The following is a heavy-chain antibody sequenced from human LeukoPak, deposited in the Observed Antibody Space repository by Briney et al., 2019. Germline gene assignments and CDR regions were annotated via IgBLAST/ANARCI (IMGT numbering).Heavy chain of an antibody. CDR3: ARDIVVVVAATGHYYYGMDV. CDR2: INPSAGST. Sequence: ASVKVSCKASGYTFTTYYMHWVRQASGQGLEWMGIINPSAGSTTYAQKFQGRVTMTRDTSTSTVYMQLSSLRSEDTAVYYCARDIVVVVAATGHYYYGMDVWGQGTTVTVSS. CDR1: GYTFTTYY. D-gene: IGHD2-15*01. V-gene: IGHV1-46*01. J-gene: IGHJ6*02.